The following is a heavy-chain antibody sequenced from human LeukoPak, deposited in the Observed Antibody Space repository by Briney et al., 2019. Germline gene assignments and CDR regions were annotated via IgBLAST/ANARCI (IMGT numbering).Heavy chain of an antibody. D-gene: IGHD4-23*01. J-gene: IGHJ6*02. CDR1: GYTFSTHG. CDR3: ARDRWRPPVGMDV. V-gene: IGHV1-18*01. Sequence: ASVKVSCKASGYTFSTHGISWVRQAPGQGLEWMGWVSAYNGNTNYAQKLQGRVTMTTDTSTTTVYMELRSLTSDDTAVYYCARDRWRPPVGMDVWAKGPRSPSP. CDR2: VSAYNGNT.